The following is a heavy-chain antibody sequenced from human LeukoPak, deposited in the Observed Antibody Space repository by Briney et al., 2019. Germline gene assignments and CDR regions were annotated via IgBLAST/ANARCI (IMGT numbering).Heavy chain of an antibody. CDR1: GFTFSSYG. Sequence: GGSLRLSCAASGFTFSSYGMHWVRQAPGKGLEWVAVISYDGSNKYYADSVKGRFTISRDNSKNTLYLQMNSLRAEDTAVYYCAKDRTLAGATTGYYFDYWGQGTLVTVSS. CDR2: ISYDGSNK. D-gene: IGHD1-26*01. J-gene: IGHJ4*02. CDR3: AKDRTLAGATTGYYFDY. V-gene: IGHV3-30*18.